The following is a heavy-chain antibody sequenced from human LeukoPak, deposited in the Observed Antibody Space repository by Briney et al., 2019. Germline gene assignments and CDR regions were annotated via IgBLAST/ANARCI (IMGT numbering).Heavy chain of an antibody. CDR1: GGSISSYY. CDR3: ARHRFGHLFDY. CDR2: IYHTGHT. J-gene: IGHJ4*02. V-gene: IGHV4-59*01. Sequence: SETLSLTCTVSGGSISSYYWSWIRQPPGKGLEWIGYIYHTGHTHYSPSLKSRVTVSLDTSRNQVSLILSSVTAADTAVYYCARHRFGHLFDYWGQGTLVFVSS. D-gene: IGHD3-16*01.